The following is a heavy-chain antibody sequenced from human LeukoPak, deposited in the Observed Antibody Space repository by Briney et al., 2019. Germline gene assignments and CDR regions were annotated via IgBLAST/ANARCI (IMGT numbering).Heavy chain of an antibody. V-gene: IGHV1-2*02. D-gene: IGHD3-22*01. CDR3: ARDESASYYYDTSDDQH. Sequence: GASLKVSCKASGYTFTGYYMHWVRQAPGQGLEWMGGINHNSGGTNYAQNFQGRVTMTRDTSISTAYMELSRLRSDDTAVYYCARDESASYYYDTSDDQHWGQGTLVTVSS. CDR1: GYTFTGYY. CDR2: INHNSGGT. J-gene: IGHJ1*01.